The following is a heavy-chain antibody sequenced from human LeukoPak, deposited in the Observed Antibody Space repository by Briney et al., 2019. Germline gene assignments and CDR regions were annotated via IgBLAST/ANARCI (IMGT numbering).Heavy chain of an antibody. CDR2: FDPEDGET. CDR1: GYTLTELS. V-gene: IGHV1-24*01. Sequence: GASVKVSCKVSGYTLTELSMHWVRQAPGKGLRGRGGFDPEDGETIYAQKFQGRVTMTEDTSTDTAYMELSSLRSEDTAVYYCATPAFLEWLLPFDYWGQGTLVTVSS. J-gene: IGHJ4*02. CDR3: ATPAFLEWLLPFDY. D-gene: IGHD3-3*02.